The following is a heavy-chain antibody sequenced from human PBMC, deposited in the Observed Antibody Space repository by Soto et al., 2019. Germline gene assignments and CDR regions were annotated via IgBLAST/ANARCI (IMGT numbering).Heavy chain of an antibody. CDR1: GGSFSSYY. D-gene: IGHD6-25*01. J-gene: IGHJ5*02. V-gene: IGHV4-59*01. CDR2: IYYNENT. CDR3: ARGHSGGRRGWFDP. Sequence: SETLSLTCTVSGGSFSSYYWTWIRQPPGKGLEWIGYIYYNENTKYNPSLKSRVTISVDTSKNQFSLKVNSVTAADTAVYYCARGHSGGRRGWFDPWGQGTMVTVSS.